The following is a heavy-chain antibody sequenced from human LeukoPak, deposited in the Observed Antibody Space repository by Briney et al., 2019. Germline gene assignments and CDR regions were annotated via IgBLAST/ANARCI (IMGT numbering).Heavy chain of an antibody. CDR1: GGSVNSGGYY. V-gene: IGHV4-31*03. CDR2: ISYSGGT. CDR3: AVGPHHYFDS. J-gene: IGHJ4*02. Sequence: SQTLSLTCTVSGGSVNSGGYYWSWIRQHPGKGLEWIGYISYSGGTYYNPSLKSRLTISLDTSKNQFSLRLSSVNAADAAVYFCAVGPHHYFDSWGQGTPVTVSS.